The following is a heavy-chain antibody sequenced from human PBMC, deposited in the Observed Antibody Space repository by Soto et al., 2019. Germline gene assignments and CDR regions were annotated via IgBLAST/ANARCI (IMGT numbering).Heavy chain of an antibody. CDR2: IYYSGST. Sequence: PSETLSLTCTVSGGSISSSSYYWGWIRQPPGKGLEWIGSIYYSGSTYYNPSLKSRVTISVDTSKNQFSLKLSSVTAADTAVYYCARHALNNWFDPWGQGTLVTVSS. J-gene: IGHJ5*02. CDR3: ARHALNNWFDP. V-gene: IGHV4-39*01. CDR1: GGSISSSSYY.